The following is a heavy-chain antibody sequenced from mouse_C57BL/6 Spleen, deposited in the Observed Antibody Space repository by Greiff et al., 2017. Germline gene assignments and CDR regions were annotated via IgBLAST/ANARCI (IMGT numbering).Heavy chain of an antibody. D-gene: IGHD1-1*01. V-gene: IGHV1-7*01. CDR3: ARWGNFINTEVGDY. CDR1: GYTFTSYW. CDR2: INPSSGYT. Sequence: VQLQQSGAELAKPGASVKLSCKASGYTFTSYWMHWVKQRPGQGLEWIGYINPSSGYTKYNQKFKDKATLTADNSSSTAYMQLSSLTYEDSAVYYCARWGNFINTEVGDYWGQGTTLTVSS. J-gene: IGHJ2*01.